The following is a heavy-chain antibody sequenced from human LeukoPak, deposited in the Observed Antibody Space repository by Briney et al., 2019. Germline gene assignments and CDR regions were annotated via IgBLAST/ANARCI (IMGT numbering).Heavy chain of an antibody. CDR1: GFTFSSYG. D-gene: IGHD5-18*01. CDR3: AKDRTWIQLSFDY. J-gene: IGHJ4*02. Sequence: GGSLRLSCAGSGFTFSSYGMHWVRQAPGKGLEWVAVISYDGSNQFYADSVKGRFTISRDNSKNTLYLQMNSLRAEDTAVYYCAKDRTWIQLSFDYWGQGTLVTVSS. CDR2: ISYDGSNQ. V-gene: IGHV3-30*18.